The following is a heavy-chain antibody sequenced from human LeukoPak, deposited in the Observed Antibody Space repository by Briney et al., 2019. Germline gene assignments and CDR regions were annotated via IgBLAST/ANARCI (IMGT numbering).Heavy chain of an antibody. CDR3: ATVPPVPAATYFDY. V-gene: IGHV3-30*02. D-gene: IGHD2-2*01. Sequence: GGSLRLSCAASGFTFSSYGMHWVRQAPGKGLEWVALIRYDGSNKYYADPVKGRFTISRDNSKNTLYLQMNSLRAEDTAVYYYATVPPVPAATYFDYWGQGTLVTVSS. J-gene: IGHJ4*02. CDR1: GFTFSSYG. CDR2: IRYDGSNK.